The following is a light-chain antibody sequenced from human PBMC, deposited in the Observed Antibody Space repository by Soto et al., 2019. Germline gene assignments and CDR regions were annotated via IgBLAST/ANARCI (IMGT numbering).Light chain of an antibody. J-gene: IGLJ2*01. V-gene: IGLV2-14*01. CDR1: SSDVGAYDY. CDR2: KVS. CDR3: SSYTTGSLVV. Sequence: QSVLTQAASVSGSPGQSITISCTGTSSDVGAYDYVTWYQQHPGEAPKVMIYKVSNRPSGVSNRFSGSKSGNTASLTISGLQAEDEADYYCSSYTTGSLVVFGGGTKLTVL.